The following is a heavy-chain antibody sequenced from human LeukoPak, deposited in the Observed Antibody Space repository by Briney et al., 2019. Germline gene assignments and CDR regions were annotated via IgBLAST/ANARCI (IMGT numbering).Heavy chain of an antibody. CDR1: GFTFDDYA. V-gene: IGHV3-9*01. J-gene: IGHJ4*02. CDR3: AKDPRRIAVAGAYFDY. Sequence: PGGSLRLSCAASGFTFDDYAMHWVRQAPGKGLEWVSDISWNSGSIGYAGSVKGRFTISRDNAKNSLYLQMNSLRAEDTALYYCAKDPRRIAVAGAYFDYWGQGTLVTVSS. D-gene: IGHD6-19*01. CDR2: ISWNSGSI.